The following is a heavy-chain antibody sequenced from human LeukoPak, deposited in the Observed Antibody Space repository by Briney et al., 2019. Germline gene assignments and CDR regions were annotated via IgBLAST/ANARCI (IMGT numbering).Heavy chain of an antibody. CDR1: GGSISSYY. CDR2: TYYSGST. J-gene: IGHJ6*02. CDR3: ARAPVDRYYYYYYGMDV. Sequence: SETLSLTCTVSGGSISSYYWSWIRQPPGKGLEWIGYTYYSGSTNYNPSLKSRVTISVDTSKNQFSLKLSSVTAADTAVYYCARAPVDRYYYYYYGMDVWGQGTTVTVSS. V-gene: IGHV4-59*01.